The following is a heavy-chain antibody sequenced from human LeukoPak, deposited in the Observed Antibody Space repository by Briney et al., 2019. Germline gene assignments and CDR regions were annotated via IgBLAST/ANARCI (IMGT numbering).Heavy chain of an antibody. D-gene: IGHD1-26*01. J-gene: IGHJ4*02. V-gene: IGHV3-7*01. CDR1: GFTFSSYA. Sequence: GGSLRLSCAASGFTFSSYAIHWVRQAPGKGLEWVANIKQDGSEKYYVDSVKGRFTISRDNAKNSLYLQMNSLRAEDTAVYYCARDRGSYYGGDFDYWGQGTLVTVSS. CDR2: IKQDGSEK. CDR3: ARDRGSYYGGDFDY.